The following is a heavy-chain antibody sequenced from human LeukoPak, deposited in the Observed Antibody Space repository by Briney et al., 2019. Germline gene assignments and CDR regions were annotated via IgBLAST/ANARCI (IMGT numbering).Heavy chain of an antibody. CDR3: ARAGYSYGYYYYGMDV. CDR1: GGSISSYY. Sequence: SETLSLTCTVSGGSISSYYWSWIRQPPGKGLEWIGYIYYSGSTNYNPSLKSRVTVSVDTSKNQFSLKLSSVTAADTAVYYCARAGYSYGYYYYGMDVWGQGTTVTVSS. CDR2: IYYSGST. V-gene: IGHV4-59*01. D-gene: IGHD5-18*01. J-gene: IGHJ6*02.